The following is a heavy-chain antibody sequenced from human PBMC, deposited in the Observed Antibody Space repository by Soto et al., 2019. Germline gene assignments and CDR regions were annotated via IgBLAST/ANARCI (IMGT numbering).Heavy chain of an antibody. J-gene: IGHJ4*02. D-gene: IGHD5-12*01. V-gene: IGHV3-66*01. Sequence: EVQLVESGGGLVQPGGSLRLSCAASGFTVSSNYMSWVRQAPGKGLEWVSVIYSGGSTYYADSVKGRFTISRDNSKNTLYLQMNSLRAEDTAVYYCASRRTGGLEWLRFHTLDYWGQGTLVTVSS. CDR3: ASRRTGGLEWLRFHTLDY. CDR1: GFTVSSNY. CDR2: IYSGGST.